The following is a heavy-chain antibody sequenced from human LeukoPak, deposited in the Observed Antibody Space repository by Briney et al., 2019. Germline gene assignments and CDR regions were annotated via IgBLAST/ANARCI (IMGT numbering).Heavy chain of an antibody. CDR2: ISYDGSNK. J-gene: IGHJ4*02. Sequence: GRSLRLSCAASGFTFSSYAMHWVRQAPGKGLEWVAVISYDGSNKYYADSVKGRFTISRDNSKNTLYLQMSSLRAEDTAVYYCARDLWPLSVVTLHGYWGQGTLVTVSS. CDR1: GFTFSSYA. CDR3: ARDLWPLSVVTLHGY. D-gene: IGHD2-15*01. V-gene: IGHV3-30*04.